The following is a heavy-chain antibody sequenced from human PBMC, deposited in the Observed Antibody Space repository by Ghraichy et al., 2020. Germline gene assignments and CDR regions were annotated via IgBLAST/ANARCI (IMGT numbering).Heavy chain of an antibody. CDR2: INPNTGVA. CDR3: ARGVRGGGEEAMDV. J-gene: IGHJ6*02. D-gene: IGHD3-10*02. CDR1: GYTFNTYY. Sequence: ASVKVSCKASGYTFNTYYIHWVRQAPGQGLEWMGNINPNTGVAKYAQVFQGRVTVTRDTSITTAYMELSRLRSDDTAVYFCARGVRGGGEEAMDVWGQGTTVTVSS. V-gene: IGHV1-2*02.